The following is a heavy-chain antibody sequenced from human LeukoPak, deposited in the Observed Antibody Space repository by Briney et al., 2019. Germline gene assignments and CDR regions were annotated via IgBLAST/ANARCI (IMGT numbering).Heavy chain of an antibody. Sequence: GGSLRLSCAASGFTFSSYSMNWVRQAPGKGLEWVSSISSSSSYIYYADSVKGRFTISRDNAKNSLYLQMNSLRAEDTAVYYCAREEGGYSGYGPPDYWGQGTLVTVSP. CDR2: ISSSSSYI. V-gene: IGHV3-21*01. D-gene: IGHD5-12*01. CDR3: AREEGGYSGYGPPDY. J-gene: IGHJ4*02. CDR1: GFTFSSYS.